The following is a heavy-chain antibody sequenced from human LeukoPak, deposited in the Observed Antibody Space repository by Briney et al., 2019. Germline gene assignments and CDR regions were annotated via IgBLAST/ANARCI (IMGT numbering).Heavy chain of an antibody. V-gene: IGHV3-11*05. D-gene: IGHD3-10*01. CDR1: GFTFSDYY. Sequence: TGGSLRLSCAASGFTFSDYYMTWIRQSPGKGLEWISYITNSGSYTDHADSVKGRFTISRDNSKNTLYLQMNSLRAEDTAVYYCAKGWESFGEYPYGMDVWGQGTTVTVSS. CDR2: ITNSGSYT. J-gene: IGHJ6*02. CDR3: AKGWESFGEYPYGMDV.